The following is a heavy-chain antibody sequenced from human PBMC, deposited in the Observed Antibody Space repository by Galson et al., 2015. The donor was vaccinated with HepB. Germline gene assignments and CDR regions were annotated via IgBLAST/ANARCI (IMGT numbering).Heavy chain of an antibody. CDR1: GFTFRSYV. CDR2: ISYDGSSK. D-gene: IGHD6-19*01. V-gene: IGHV3-30-3*01. Sequence: SLRLSCAASGFTFRSYVMYWVRQAPGKGLEWVALISYDGSSKYYADSVKGRFTISRDNSKNTLYLQMNSLRTEDTAVYYCARASIAVVVTYFDYWGHGTLVTVSS. CDR3: ARASIAVVVTYFDY. J-gene: IGHJ4*01.